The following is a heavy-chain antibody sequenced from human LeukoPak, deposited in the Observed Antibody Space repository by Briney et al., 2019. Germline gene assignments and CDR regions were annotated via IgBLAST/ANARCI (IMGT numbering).Heavy chain of an antibody. D-gene: IGHD4-17*01. J-gene: IGHJ3*02. CDR1: GYTFTGYY. Sequence: ASVKVSCKASGYTFTGYYMHWVRQAPGQGLEWMGWINPNSGGTNYAQKFQGRVTMTRDTSISTAYMELSRLRSDDTAVYYCATSPGDYGFLGHAFDIWGQGTMVTDSS. CDR2: INPNSGGT. V-gene: IGHV1-2*02. CDR3: ATSPGDYGFLGHAFDI.